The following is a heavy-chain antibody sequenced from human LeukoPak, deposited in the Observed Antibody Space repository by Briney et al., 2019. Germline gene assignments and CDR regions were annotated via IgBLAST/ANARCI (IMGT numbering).Heavy chain of an antibody. CDR3: ARSLRSSGSGPFDY. Sequence: SETLSLTCAVYGGSFSGYYWSWIRQPPGKGLEWIGEINHSGSTNYNPSLKSRVTISVDTSKNQFSLKLSSVTAADTAVYYCARSLRSSGSGPFDYWGQGTLVTVSS. D-gene: IGHD6-19*01. J-gene: IGHJ4*02. V-gene: IGHV4-34*01. CDR1: GGSFSGYY. CDR2: INHSGST.